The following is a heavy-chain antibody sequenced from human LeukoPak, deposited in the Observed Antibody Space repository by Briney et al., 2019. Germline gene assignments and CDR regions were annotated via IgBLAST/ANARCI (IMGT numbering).Heavy chain of an antibody. J-gene: IGHJ4*02. Sequence: GGSLRLFCAASGFTFSSYSVNWVRQAPGKGLEWVSSISSSSSYIYYADSVKGRFTISRDNAKNSLYLQMNSLRAEDTAVYYCARAYGDPGYYFDYWGQGTLVTVSS. D-gene: IGHD4-17*01. CDR1: GFTFSSYS. CDR3: ARAYGDPGYYFDY. V-gene: IGHV3-21*01. CDR2: ISSSSSYI.